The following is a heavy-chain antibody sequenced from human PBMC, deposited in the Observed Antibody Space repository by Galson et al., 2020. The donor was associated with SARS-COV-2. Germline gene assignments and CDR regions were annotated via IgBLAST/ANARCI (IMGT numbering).Heavy chain of an antibody. J-gene: IGHJ5*02. Sequence: SLTISCAASGFPVNTHYISWVRQAPGQGLEWVSVTHNGGSTYYADFVKVRFTIPRDSSKTTLFLQMNSLRAEDTSIYYCVRGVEQWLADHWGQGTLVTVSS. V-gene: IGHV3-53*01. D-gene: IGHD6-19*01. CDR3: VRGVEQWLADH. CDR1: GFPVNTHY. CDR2: THNGGST.